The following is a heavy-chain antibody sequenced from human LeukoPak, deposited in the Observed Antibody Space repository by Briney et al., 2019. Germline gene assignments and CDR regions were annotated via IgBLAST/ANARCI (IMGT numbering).Heavy chain of an antibody. CDR1: GFTFSSYA. V-gene: IGHV3-23*01. CDR3: ARPYCSSTSCYMSYYYYYMDV. D-gene: IGHD2-2*02. Sequence: GGSLRLSCAASGFTFSSYAMSWVRQAPGKGLEWVSAISGSGGSTYYADSVKGRFTISRDNAKNSLYLQMNSLRAEDTAVYYCARPYCSSTSCYMSYYYYYMDVWGKGTTVTVSS. J-gene: IGHJ6*03. CDR2: ISGSGGST.